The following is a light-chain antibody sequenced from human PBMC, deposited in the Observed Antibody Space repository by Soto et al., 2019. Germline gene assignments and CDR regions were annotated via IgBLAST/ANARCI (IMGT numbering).Light chain of an antibody. CDR2: GAS. Sequence: EIVLTQSPGTLSLSPGERATLSCRAGQSVSGTYLDWYQQKPGQAPRLLIYGASSRATGIPDRFSGSASGTDFTLTISKLEPEDFAVYYCRHYINSQWTFGQGTKVEIK. J-gene: IGKJ1*01. CDR1: QSVSGTY. V-gene: IGKV3-20*01. CDR3: RHYINSQWT.